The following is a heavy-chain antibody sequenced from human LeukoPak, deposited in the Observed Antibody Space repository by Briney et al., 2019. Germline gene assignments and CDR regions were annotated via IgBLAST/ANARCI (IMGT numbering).Heavy chain of an antibody. CDR3: ARGHRLYYDSSSYYYYFDY. CDR1: GFTFSSYS. Sequence: GGSLRLSCAASGFTFSSYSMNWVRQAPGKGLEWVSYISSSSSTIYYADSVKGRFTISRDNAKNSLYLQMNSLRAEDTAVYYCARGHRLYYDSSSYYYYFDYWGQGTLVTVSS. V-gene: IGHV3-48*04. J-gene: IGHJ4*02. D-gene: IGHD3-22*01. CDR2: ISSSSSTI.